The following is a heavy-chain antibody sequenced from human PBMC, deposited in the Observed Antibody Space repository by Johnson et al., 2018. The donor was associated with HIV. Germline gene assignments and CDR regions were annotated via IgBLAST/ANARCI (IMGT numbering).Heavy chain of an antibody. V-gene: IGHV3-15*01. CDR1: GFTFDDYG. CDR2: IKSKTDGGTT. J-gene: IGHJ3*01. CDR3: STDVTDTVTTYYNAFDV. Sequence: VQLVESGGGVVRPGGSLRLSCAASGFTFDDYGMSWVRQAPGKGLEWVGRIKSKTDGGTTDYAAPVKGRFTISRDDSKNTLYLQINSLKTEDTAVYYCSTDVTDTVTTYYNAFDVWGQGTMVTVSS. D-gene: IGHD4-11*01.